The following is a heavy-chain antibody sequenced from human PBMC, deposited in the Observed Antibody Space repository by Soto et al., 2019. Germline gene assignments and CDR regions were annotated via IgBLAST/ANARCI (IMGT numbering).Heavy chain of an antibody. Sequence: QVQLVQSGAEVKKPGASVKVSCKASGYTFTSYGISWVRQAPGQGLEWMGWISAYNGNTNYAQKLQGRVTMTTDTSTSPAYMELRSLGSDDTAGDYCARERRDGYATPDWFDPWGQGTLVTVSS. CDR3: ARERRDGYATPDWFDP. CDR1: GYTFTSYG. J-gene: IGHJ5*02. CDR2: ISAYNGNT. D-gene: IGHD1-1*01. V-gene: IGHV1-18*01.